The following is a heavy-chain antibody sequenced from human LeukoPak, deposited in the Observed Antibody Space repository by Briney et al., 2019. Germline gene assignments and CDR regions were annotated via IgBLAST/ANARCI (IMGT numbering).Heavy chain of an antibody. CDR2: ISYDGSNK. CDR3: ARDGARYYDILTGYYAPISYYYYYMDV. Sequence: PGGSLRLSCAASGFTFSSYAMNWVRQAPGKGLEWVAVISYDGSNKYYVDSVKGRFTISRDNSKNTLYLQMNSLRAEDTAVYYCARDGARYYDILTGYYAPISYYYYYMDVWGKGTTVTVSS. D-gene: IGHD3-9*01. CDR1: GFTFSSYA. V-gene: IGHV3-30*04. J-gene: IGHJ6*03.